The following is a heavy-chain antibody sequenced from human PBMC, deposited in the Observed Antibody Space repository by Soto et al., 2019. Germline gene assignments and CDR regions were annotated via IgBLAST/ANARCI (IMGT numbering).Heavy chain of an antibody. D-gene: IGHD5-18*01. CDR3: ARQGYTYGYDY. J-gene: IGHJ4*02. Sequence: ASVKVSCKASGYTFTGYYMHWVRQAPGQGLEWMGWINPNSGGTNYAQKFQGWVTISADKSISTAYLQWSSLKASDTAMYYCARQGYTYGYDYWGQGTLVTVSS. CDR2: INPNSGGT. CDR1: GYTFTGYY. V-gene: IGHV1-2*04.